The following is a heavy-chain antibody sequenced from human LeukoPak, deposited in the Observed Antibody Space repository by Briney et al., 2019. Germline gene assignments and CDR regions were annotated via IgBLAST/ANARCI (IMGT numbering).Heavy chain of an antibody. J-gene: IGHJ5*02. D-gene: IGHD2-15*01. CDR3: ARGTRDCSGGSCYLSWFDP. Sequence: AASVKVSCKASGYTFTGYYMHWVRQAPGQGLEWMGWINPNSGGTNYAQKFQGRVTMTRDTSISTAYMELSSLRSEDTAVYYCARGTRDCSGGSCYLSWFDPWGQGTLVTVSS. CDR1: GYTFTGYY. V-gene: IGHV1-2*02. CDR2: INPNSGGT.